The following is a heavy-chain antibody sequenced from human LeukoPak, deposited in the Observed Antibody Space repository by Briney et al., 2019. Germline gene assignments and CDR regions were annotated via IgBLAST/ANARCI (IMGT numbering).Heavy chain of an antibody. J-gene: IGHJ4*02. CDR2: ISGSGGST. Sequence: PGGSLRLSCAASGFTFSSYAMSWVRQAPGKGLEWVSAISGSGGSTYYADSVKGRFTISRDNSKNTLYLQMNSLRAEDAAVYYCAKVNGLGIQLWLQGPAFDYWGQGTLVTVSS. D-gene: IGHD5-18*01. V-gene: IGHV3-23*01. CDR3: AKVNGLGIQLWLQGPAFDY. CDR1: GFTFSSYA.